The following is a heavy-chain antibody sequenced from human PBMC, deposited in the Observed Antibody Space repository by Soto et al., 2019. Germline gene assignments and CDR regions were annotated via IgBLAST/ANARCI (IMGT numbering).Heavy chain of an antibody. J-gene: IGHJ3*02. Sequence: GGSLRLSCAASGFTFSSCAMSWVRQAPGKGPEWVSAISGSGGSTYYADSVKGRFTISRDNSKNTLYLQMNSLRAEDTAVYYCAKTKTNLRYSSSWYSAFDIWGQGTMVTVSS. CDR3: AKTKTNLRYSSSWYSAFDI. D-gene: IGHD6-13*01. CDR1: GFTFSSCA. V-gene: IGHV3-23*01. CDR2: ISGSGGST.